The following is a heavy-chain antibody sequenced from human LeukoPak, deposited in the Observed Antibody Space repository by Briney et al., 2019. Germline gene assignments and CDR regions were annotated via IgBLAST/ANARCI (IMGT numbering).Heavy chain of an antibody. CDR2: INPNSGGA. CDR3: ARDRVGCSSSMSCLFDY. J-gene: IGHJ4*02. V-gene: IGHV1-2*06. Sequence: ASVKVSCKASGYTFTDYYRHWVRQAPGQGLEWMGRINPNSGGANYAQNFQGRVTMTRDTSISTAYMELSRLRSDDTAVYYCARDRVGCSSSMSCLFDYWGQGTLVTVSS. CDR1: GYTFTDYY. D-gene: IGHD2-2*01.